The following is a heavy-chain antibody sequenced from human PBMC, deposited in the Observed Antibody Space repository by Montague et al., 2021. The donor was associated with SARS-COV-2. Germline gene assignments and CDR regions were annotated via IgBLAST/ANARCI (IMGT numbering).Heavy chain of an antibody. J-gene: IGHJ6*02. CDR2: VYSSGSV. CDR1: GGSIRNYD. V-gene: IGHV4-4*07. D-gene: IGHD3-16*01. Sequence: SETLSLTCTVSGGSIRNYDWSWIRQPAGPGLEWIWRVYSSGSVSYNPSLKTRITLSVDTSKNQLSLRLNSVTAADTAVYYCARNPGEYYGMDVWGQGTTVTVSS. CDR3: ARNPGEYYGMDV.